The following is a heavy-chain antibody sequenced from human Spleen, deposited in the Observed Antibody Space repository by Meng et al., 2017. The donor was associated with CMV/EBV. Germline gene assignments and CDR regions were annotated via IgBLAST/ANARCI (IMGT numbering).Heavy chain of an antibody. V-gene: IGHV1-2*02. CDR2: NNPNSGAT. CDR3: ARTTTTTLPYFDY. Sequence: KASGYPFSASYLHWVRQAPGQGLEWMGWNNPNSGATNYAQKFQDRVTMTRDTSITTAYMELRRLTTDDTAIYYCARTTTTTLPYFDYWGQGTLVTVSS. J-gene: IGHJ4*02. D-gene: IGHD1-26*01. CDR1: GYPFSASY.